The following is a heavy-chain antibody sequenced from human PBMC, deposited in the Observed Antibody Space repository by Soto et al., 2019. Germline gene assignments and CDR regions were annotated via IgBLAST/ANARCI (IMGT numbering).Heavy chain of an antibody. D-gene: IGHD3-22*01. J-gene: IGHJ6*02. V-gene: IGHV3-48*02. CDR3: AGGYEPYDSSGYYYLSYYYYGMDV. Sequence: PGGSLRLSCAASGFTFSSYSMNWVRQAPGKGLEWVSYISSSSSTIYYADSVKGRFTISRDNAKNSLYLQMNSLRDEDTAVYYCAGGYEPYDSSGYYYLSYYYYGMDVWGQGTTVTVS. CDR2: ISSSSSTI. CDR1: GFTFSSYS.